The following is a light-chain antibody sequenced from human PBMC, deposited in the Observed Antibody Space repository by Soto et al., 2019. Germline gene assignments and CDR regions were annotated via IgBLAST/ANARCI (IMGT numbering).Light chain of an antibody. CDR1: SSDVGGYNY. Sequence: QSALTQPASVSGSPGQSITISCTGTSSDVGGYNYVSWYQQHPGKAPKLMIYDVSNRPSGVSNRFSASKSGNTASLTISGLQAEDEADYYCISYTSGSTPFVFGAGTKVTVL. J-gene: IGLJ1*01. CDR2: DVS. V-gene: IGLV2-14*03. CDR3: ISYTSGSTPFV.